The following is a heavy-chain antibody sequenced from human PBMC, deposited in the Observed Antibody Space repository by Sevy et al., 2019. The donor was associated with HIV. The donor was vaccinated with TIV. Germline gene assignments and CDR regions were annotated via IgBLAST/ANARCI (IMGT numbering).Heavy chain of an antibody. CDR3: ARASLVLRYFDWLPTSNWFDP. D-gene: IGHD3-9*01. V-gene: IGHV3-74*01. Sequence: GGSLRLSCAASGFTFSSYWMHWVRQAPGKGLVWVSRINSDGSSTSYADSVKGRFTISRDNAKNTRYLQLNSLRAEDTAVYYCARASLVLRYFDWLPTSNWFDPWGQGTLVTVSS. CDR1: GFTFSSYW. CDR2: INSDGSST. J-gene: IGHJ5*02.